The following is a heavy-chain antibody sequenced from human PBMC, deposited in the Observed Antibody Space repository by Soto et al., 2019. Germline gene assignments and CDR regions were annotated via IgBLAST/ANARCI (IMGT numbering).Heavy chain of an antibody. CDR1: GGSFSGYY. J-gene: IGHJ4*02. CDR3: ARSGSGSYDFDY. V-gene: IGHV4-34*01. Sequence: SETLSLTCAVYGGSFSGYYWSWIRQPPGKGLEWIGEINHSGSTNYNPSLKSRVTISVDTSKNQFSLKLSSVTAADTAVYYCARSGSGSYDFDYWGQGTLVTVSS. D-gene: IGHD3-10*01. CDR2: INHSGST.